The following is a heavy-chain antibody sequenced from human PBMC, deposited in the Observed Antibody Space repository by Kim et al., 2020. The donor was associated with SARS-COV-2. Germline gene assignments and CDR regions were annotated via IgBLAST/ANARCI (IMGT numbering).Heavy chain of an antibody. D-gene: IGHD6-6*01. CDR2: ITPIFGTA. V-gene: IGHV1-69*13. Sequence: SVKVSCKASGGTFSSYAISWVRQAPGQGLEWMGGITPIFGTANYAQKFQGRVTITADESTSTAYMELSSLRSEDTAVYYCAICIAARVVTYYFDYWGQGTLVTVSS. CDR3: AICIAARVVTYYFDY. J-gene: IGHJ4*02. CDR1: GGTFSSYA.